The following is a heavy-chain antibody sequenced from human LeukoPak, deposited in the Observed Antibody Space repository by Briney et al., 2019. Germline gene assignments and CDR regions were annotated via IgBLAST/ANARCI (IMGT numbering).Heavy chain of an antibody. D-gene: IGHD3-16*01. V-gene: IGHV4-59*01. J-gene: IGHJ4*02. Sequence: PSETLSLTCTVSGGSISNYYWSWIRQPPGKGLEWIGYIYYSGSTNYNPSLKSRVTISADTSNNQFSLKLISVTAADTAVYYCARTPRGDSTDYWGQGTLVTVSS. CDR2: IYYSGST. CDR1: GGSISNYY. CDR3: ARTPRGDSTDY.